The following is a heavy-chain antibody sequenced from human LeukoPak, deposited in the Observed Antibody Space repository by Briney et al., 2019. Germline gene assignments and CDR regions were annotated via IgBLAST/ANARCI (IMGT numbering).Heavy chain of an antibody. CDR3: AKARGFCSGGSCYIPFDR. CDR2: ISGSDGST. CDR1: GFTFSSYA. Sequence: QTGGSLRLSCAASGFTFSSYAMSWVPQAPGKGLEWVSDISGSDGSTYYADSVKGRFTISRDNSKNTLYVQMNSMRAEDAAVYDCAKARGFCSGGSCYIPFDRWGQGTLVTVSS. J-gene: IGHJ5*02. D-gene: IGHD2-15*01. V-gene: IGHV3-23*01.